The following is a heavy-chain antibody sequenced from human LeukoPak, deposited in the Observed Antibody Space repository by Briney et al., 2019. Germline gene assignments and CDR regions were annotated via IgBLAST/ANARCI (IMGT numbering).Heavy chain of an antibody. CDR1: GYTFTSYA. CDR2: INAGNGNT. CDR3: ARVRGSEPDDAFDI. V-gene: IGHV1-3*03. Sequence: ASVKVSCKASGYTFTSYAMHWVRQAPGQRLEWMGWINAGNGNTKYSQEFQGRVTITRDTSASTAYMELSSLRSEDMAVYYCARVRGSEPDDAFDIWGQGTLVTVSS. D-gene: IGHD1-14*01. J-gene: IGHJ3*02.